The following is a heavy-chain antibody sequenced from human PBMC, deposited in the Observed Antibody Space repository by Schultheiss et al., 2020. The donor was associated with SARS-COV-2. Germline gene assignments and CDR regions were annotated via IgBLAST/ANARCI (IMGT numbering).Heavy chain of an antibody. Sequence: SQTLSLTCTASGGSMSTGSSYWGWIRQPPGKGLEWIGSMFSSGITYYNPSLKSRVTISVDTSKNQFSLNLNSVTAADTAVYYCARGFGAGPFDIWGQGTTVTVSS. D-gene: IGHD3-10*01. CDR2: MFSSGIT. J-gene: IGHJ3*02. CDR3: ARGFGAGPFDI. V-gene: IGHV4-39*07. CDR1: GGSMSTGSSY.